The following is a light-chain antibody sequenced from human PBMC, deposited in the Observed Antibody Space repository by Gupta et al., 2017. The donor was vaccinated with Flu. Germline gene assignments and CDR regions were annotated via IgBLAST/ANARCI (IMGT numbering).Light chain of an antibody. Sequence: DIKMTQSPSSLSAPVGDRVTITCRASQSISSYLNWYQQKPGKAPKLLIYAASSLQSGVPSRFSGSGSGTDFTLTISSLQPEDFATYYCQQSDSTPLTFGRGTKVEIK. CDR1: QSISSY. V-gene: IGKV1-39*01. CDR3: QQSDSTPLT. CDR2: AAS. J-gene: IGKJ4*01.